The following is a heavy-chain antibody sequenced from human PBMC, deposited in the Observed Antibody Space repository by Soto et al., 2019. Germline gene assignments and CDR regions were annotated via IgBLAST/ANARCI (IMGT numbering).Heavy chain of an antibody. CDR2: ISYDGSNK. CDR3: ARDFVAAAGYRYNWFDP. J-gene: IGHJ5*02. Sequence: QVQLVESGGGVVQPGRSLRLSCAASGFTFSSYAMHWVRQAPGKGLEWVAVISYDGSNKYYADSVKGRFTISRDNSKNSLYLKMNSLRAEDTAVYYCARDFVAAAGYRYNWFDPWGQGTLVTVSS. V-gene: IGHV3-30-3*01. D-gene: IGHD6-13*01. CDR1: GFTFSSYA.